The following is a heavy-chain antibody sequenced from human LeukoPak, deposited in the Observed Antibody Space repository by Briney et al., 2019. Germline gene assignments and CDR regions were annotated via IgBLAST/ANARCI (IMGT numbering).Heavy chain of an antibody. CDR3: VRDYDGDLDH. J-gene: IGHJ4*02. V-gene: IGHV3-7*01. CDR2: VKQDESSK. CDR1: GFTFSHYW. D-gene: IGHD4-23*01. Sequence: GGSLRLSCAASGFTFSHYWMAWVRQAPGKGPEWVANVKQDESSKFYADSVKGRFTISRDNAKNSLYLQMNGLRVEDTALYYCVRDYDGDLDHWGQGTLVTVSS.